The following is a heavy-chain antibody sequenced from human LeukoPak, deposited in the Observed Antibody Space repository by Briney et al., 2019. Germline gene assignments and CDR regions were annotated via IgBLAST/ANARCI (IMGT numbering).Heavy chain of an antibody. CDR2: IWYDGSNK. V-gene: IGHV3-33*06. D-gene: IGHD7-27*01. J-gene: IGHJ4*02. Sequence: GTSLRLSCAASGFTFSSYGIHWVRQAPGKGLEWVAGIWYDGSNKFYADSVKGRFTISRDNSKNTLYLQMNSLRVEDTALYFCAKGRRGSTNWGSDYWGQGTLVTVSS. CDR3: AKGRRGSTNWGSDY. CDR1: GFTFSSYG.